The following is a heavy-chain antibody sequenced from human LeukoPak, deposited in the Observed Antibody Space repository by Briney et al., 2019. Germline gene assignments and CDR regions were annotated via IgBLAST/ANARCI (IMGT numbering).Heavy chain of an antibody. J-gene: IGHJ6*03. CDR1: GFTFSSYW. CDR2: IKQDGSEK. V-gene: IGHV3-7*01. Sequence: GGSLRLSCAASGFTFSSYWMSWVRQAPGKGLEWVANIKQDGSEKYYVDSVKGRFTISRDNAKNSLYLQMNSLRAEDTAAYYCARPGIAVAGTGYYMDVWGKGTTVTVSS. D-gene: IGHD6-19*01. CDR3: ARPGIAVAGTGYYMDV.